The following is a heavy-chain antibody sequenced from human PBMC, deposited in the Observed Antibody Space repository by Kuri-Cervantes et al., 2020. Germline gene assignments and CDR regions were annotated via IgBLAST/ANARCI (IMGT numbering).Heavy chain of an antibody. CDR2: IKQDGSEK. Sequence: GGSLRLSCAASGFTFSSYWMSWVRQAPGKGLEWVANIKQDGSEKYYVDSVKGRFTISRDNSKNTLYLQMNSLRAEDTAVYYCARDLVAAAGPAFDYWGQGTLVTVSS. CDR3: ARDLVAAAGPAFDY. J-gene: IGHJ4*02. V-gene: IGHV3-7*01. CDR1: GFTFSSYW. D-gene: IGHD6-13*01.